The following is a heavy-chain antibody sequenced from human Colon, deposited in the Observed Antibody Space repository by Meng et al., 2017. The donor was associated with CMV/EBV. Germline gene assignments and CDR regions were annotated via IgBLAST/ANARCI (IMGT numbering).Heavy chain of an antibody. CDR1: DVSIRGYS. CDR3: AREKSSCTSSTCYGVDS. V-gene: IGHV4-4*07. D-gene: IGHD2-2*01. Sequence: QGPLQESGPGLVKPSETRPLTCIVVDVSIRGYSWSWIRQPAGKGLEWIGRIDKSGTTHYNPSLKSRVTLSLDTSKDQFSLKLTSVTAADTAVYYCAREKSSCTSSTCYGVDSWGQGTLVTVSS. J-gene: IGHJ4*02. CDR2: IDKSGTT.